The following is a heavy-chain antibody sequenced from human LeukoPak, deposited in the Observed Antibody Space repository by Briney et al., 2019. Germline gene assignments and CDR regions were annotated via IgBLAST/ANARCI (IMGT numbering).Heavy chain of an antibody. CDR2: IYYSGST. J-gene: IGHJ3*02. V-gene: IGHV4-59*01. CDR1: GGSISSYY. Sequence: SETLSLTCTVSGGSISSYYWSWIRQPPGKGLEWIGYIYYSGSTNYNPSLKSRVTISVDTSKNQFSLKLSSVTAADTAVYYCARGDSSNLGLSRAFDIWGQGTLVTVSS. D-gene: IGHD6-13*01. CDR3: ARGDSSNLGLSRAFDI.